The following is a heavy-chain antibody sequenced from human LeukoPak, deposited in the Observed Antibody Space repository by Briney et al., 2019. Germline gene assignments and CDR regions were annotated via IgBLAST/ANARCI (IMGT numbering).Heavy chain of an antibody. CDR2: IYPGDSDT. V-gene: IGHV5-51*01. J-gene: IGHJ5*02. Sequence: GESLKISCKGSGYSFTSYWIGWGRQMPGKGLEWMGIIYPGDSDTRYSPSFQGQVTISADKSISTAYLQWSSLKASDTAMYYCARHYYCSGGSCYFKANWFDPWGQGTLVTVSS. CDR3: ARHYYCSGGSCYFKANWFDP. CDR1: GYSFTSYW. D-gene: IGHD2-15*01.